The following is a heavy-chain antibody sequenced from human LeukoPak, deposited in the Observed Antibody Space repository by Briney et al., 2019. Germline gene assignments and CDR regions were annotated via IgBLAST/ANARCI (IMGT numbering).Heavy chain of an antibody. V-gene: IGHV1-69*13. J-gene: IGHJ4*02. Sequence: VASVKVSCKASGGTFSSYAISWVRQAPGQGLEWMGGIIPIFGTANYAQKFQGRVTITADESTSTAYMELSSLRSEDTAVYYCARGTVDTAMVTDFDCWGQGTLVTVSS. CDR3: ARGTVDTAMVTDFDC. D-gene: IGHD5-18*01. CDR1: GGTFSSYA. CDR2: IIPIFGTA.